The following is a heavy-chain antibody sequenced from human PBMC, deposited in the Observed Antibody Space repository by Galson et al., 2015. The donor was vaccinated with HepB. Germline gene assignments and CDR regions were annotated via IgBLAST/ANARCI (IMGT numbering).Heavy chain of an antibody. CDR3: TRVRHLARGMDV. J-gene: IGHJ6*02. CDR1: GDSVPTNIVA. V-gene: IGHV6-1*01. Sequence: CAISGDSVPTNIVAFILFRQSPSSGLEWLGRTYYRSKWYNDYAVSVQSRITINPDTSRNQFSLQLNSVTPEDTGVYYCTRVRHLARGMDVWGQGTTVTVSS. D-gene: IGHD5-12*01. CDR2: TYYRSKWYN.